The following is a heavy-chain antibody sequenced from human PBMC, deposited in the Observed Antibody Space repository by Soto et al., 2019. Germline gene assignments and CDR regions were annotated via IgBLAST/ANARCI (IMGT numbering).Heavy chain of an antibody. J-gene: IGHJ6*02. CDR1: GGTFSSYA. D-gene: IGHD6-19*01. Sequence: SVKVSCKASGGTFSSYAISWVRQAPGQGLEWMGGIIPIFGTANYAQKFQGRVTITADKSTSTAYMELSSLRSEDTAVYYCARSVRRAVAATYYYYGMDVWGQGTTVTVSS. CDR3: ARSVRRAVAATYYYYGMDV. CDR2: IIPIFGTA. V-gene: IGHV1-69*06.